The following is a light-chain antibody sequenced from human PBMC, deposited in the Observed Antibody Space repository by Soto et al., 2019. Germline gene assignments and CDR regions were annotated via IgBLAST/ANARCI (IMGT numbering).Light chain of an antibody. J-gene: IGKJ1*01. Sequence: DIQMTQSPSTLSASVGDRVTITCRASQSISSWLAWYQQKPGKDPKLLIYDASSLESGVPSRFSGSGSGTEFTLTISSLQTDDFATYYCQQYNSYSWTFGQGTKVDIK. V-gene: IGKV1-5*01. CDR3: QQYNSYSWT. CDR1: QSISSW. CDR2: DAS.